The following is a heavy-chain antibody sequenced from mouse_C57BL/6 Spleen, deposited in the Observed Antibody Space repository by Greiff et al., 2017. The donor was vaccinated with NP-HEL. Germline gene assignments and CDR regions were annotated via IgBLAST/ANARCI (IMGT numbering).Heavy chain of an antibody. CDR1: GFTFSNYW. J-gene: IGHJ3*01. Sequence: EVKVEESGGGLVQPGGSMKLSCVASGFTFSNYWMNWVRQSPEKGLEWIAQIRLKSDNYATHYAESVKGRFTISRDDSKSSVYLQMNNLRSEDTGMYYCIYDYDAWFAYWGQGTLVTVSA. D-gene: IGHD2-4*01. CDR3: IYDYDAWFAY. CDR2: IRLKSDNYAT. V-gene: IGHV6-3*01.